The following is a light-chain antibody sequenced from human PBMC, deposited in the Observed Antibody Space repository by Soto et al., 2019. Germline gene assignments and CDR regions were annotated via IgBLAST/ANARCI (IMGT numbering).Light chain of an antibody. CDR3: VVWDSSLSAAV. J-gene: IGLJ2*01. Sequence: QSVLTQPPSVSAAPGQKVTISCSGSSSNIGNNYVSWYQQLPGTAPKLLIYDNNKRPSGIPDRFSGSKSGTSATLGITGLQTGDEAVYYCVVWDSSLSAAVFGGGTK. CDR1: SSNIGNNY. CDR2: DNN. V-gene: IGLV1-51*01.